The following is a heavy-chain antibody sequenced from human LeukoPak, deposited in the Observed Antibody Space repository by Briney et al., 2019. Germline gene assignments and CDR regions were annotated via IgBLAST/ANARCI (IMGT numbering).Heavy chain of an antibody. Sequence: PGGSLRLSCAASGFTFSSYAMRWVRQAPGKGLEWVSGISGSGDSTYYADSVKGRFTLSRDNSKNTLYLQMNSLRAEDTAVYYCARRSGIAVAGAFDYWGQGTLVTVSS. CDR1: GFTFSSYA. CDR3: ARRSGIAVAGAFDY. J-gene: IGHJ4*02. V-gene: IGHV3-23*01. CDR2: ISGSGDST. D-gene: IGHD6-19*01.